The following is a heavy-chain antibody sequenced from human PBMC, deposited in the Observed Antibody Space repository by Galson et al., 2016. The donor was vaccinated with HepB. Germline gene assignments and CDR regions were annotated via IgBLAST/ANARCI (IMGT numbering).Heavy chain of an antibody. CDR1: GLIFKSYA. CDR2: ITGSGGGT. J-gene: IGHJ3*02. Sequence: SLRLSCAVSGLIFKSYAMSWVRQAPGKGLEWVSAITGSGGGTYYADSVKGRFTISRDNSNNTLYLQMNSLTAEDTAIYYCAKDREAGWVVEFPFDIWGQGTMVTVSS. V-gene: IGHV3-23*01. CDR3: AKDREAGWVVEFPFDI. D-gene: IGHD1-26*01.